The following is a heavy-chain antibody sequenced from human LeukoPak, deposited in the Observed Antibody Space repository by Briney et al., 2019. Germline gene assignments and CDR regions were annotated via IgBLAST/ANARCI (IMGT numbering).Heavy chain of an antibody. D-gene: IGHD2-2*01. J-gene: IGHJ4*02. CDR3: ARWGYCSSTSCYGLLY. V-gene: IGHV1-18*01. CDR2: ISAYNGNT. CDR1: GYTFTCYG. Sequence: ASVKVSCRASGYTFTCYGISWVRQAPGQGLEWMGWISAYNGNTNYAQKLQGRVTMTTDTSTSTAYMELRSLRSDDTAVYYCARWGYCSSTSCYGLLYWGQGTLVTVSS.